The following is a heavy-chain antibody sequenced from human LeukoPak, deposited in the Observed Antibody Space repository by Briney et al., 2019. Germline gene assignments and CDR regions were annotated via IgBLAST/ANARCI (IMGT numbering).Heavy chain of an antibody. CDR3: ARASGPFDY. CDR1: GFTFSNAW. Sequence: GGSLRLSCAASGFTFSNAWLNWVRQAPGKGLEWVAVIWNDGSNKYYADSVKGRFTISRDNSKNTLYLQMNSLRAEDTAVYSCARASGPFDYWGQGTLVTVSS. V-gene: IGHV3-33*08. CDR2: IWNDGSNK. D-gene: IGHD3-10*01. J-gene: IGHJ4*02.